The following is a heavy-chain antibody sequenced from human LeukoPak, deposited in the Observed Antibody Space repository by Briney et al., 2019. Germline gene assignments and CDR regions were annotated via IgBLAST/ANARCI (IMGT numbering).Heavy chain of an antibody. V-gene: IGHV4-39*01. D-gene: IGHD3-22*01. J-gene: IGHJ4*02. Sequence: SETLSLTCTVSGGSISSSSYYWGWIRQPPGKGLEWTGNIYYSGSTYYNPSLKSRVTISVDTSKNQFSLKLSSVTAADTAVYYCARRDSSGYYYVRAYFDYWGQGTLVTVSS. CDR3: ARRDSSGYYYVRAYFDY. CDR2: IYYSGST. CDR1: GGSISSSSYY.